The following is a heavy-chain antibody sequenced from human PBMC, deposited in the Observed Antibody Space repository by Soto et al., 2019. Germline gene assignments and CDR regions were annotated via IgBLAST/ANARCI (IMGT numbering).Heavy chain of an antibody. CDR3: ARGGRTDCWYFDS. D-gene: IGHD2-15*01. Sequence: EVQLVESGGGLVQPGGSLRLSCAAAGFTISDYYMDWVRQAPGMGLEWVARTRNKVNSYTTEYAASVKGRFTISRGGSENSVYLRMNSLKTEDTSGYYCARGGRTDCWYFDSWGQGTLVTVSS. CDR1: GFTISDYY. CDR2: TRNKVNSYTT. J-gene: IGHJ4*02. V-gene: IGHV3-72*01.